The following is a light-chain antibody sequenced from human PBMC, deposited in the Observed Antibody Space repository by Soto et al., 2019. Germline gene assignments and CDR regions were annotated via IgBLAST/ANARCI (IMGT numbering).Light chain of an antibody. CDR1: QSVTSDY. CDR2: AVS. V-gene: IGKV3-20*01. CDR3: QQHSSSPWT. J-gene: IGKJ1*01. Sequence: DIVLTQSPGTLSLSPGESAALSCRASQSVTSDYLVWYRQKPGQAPRLLIYAVSSRAAGIPDRFSGSGSGTDFTLIITRLEPEDSAVYYCQQHSSSPWTFGQGTRVEV.